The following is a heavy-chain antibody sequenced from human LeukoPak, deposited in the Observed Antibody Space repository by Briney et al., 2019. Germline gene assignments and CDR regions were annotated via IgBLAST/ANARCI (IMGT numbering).Heavy chain of an antibody. J-gene: IGHJ4*02. CDR2: ISFDGSNK. CDR3: AKEGGNYYGSGSYRYYFDY. D-gene: IGHD3-10*01. CDR1: GFTFSNYG. V-gene: IGHV3-30*18. Sequence: PGRSLRLSCAASGFTFSNYGMHWVRQAPGKGLEWVAVISFDGSNKYYADSVKGRFTIFRDNSKNTLYLQMNSPRAEDTALYYCAKEGGNYYGSGSYRYYFDYWGQGALVTVSS.